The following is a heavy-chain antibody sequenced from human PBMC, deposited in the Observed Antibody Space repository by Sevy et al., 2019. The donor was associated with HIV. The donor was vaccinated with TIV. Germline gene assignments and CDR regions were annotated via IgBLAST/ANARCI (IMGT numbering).Heavy chain of an antibody. V-gene: IGHV1-24*01. CDR2: LDPEHDET. J-gene: IGHJ4*02. Sequence: ASVKVSCKVSGYTLTELSMHWVRQAPGKGLEWMGTLDPEHDETIYAQKFQGRVTMTEDTSTDTAYMELSSLRSEDTAVYYCATTKDYYDSSGYPFDYWGQGTLVTVSS. D-gene: IGHD3-22*01. CDR3: ATTKDYYDSSGYPFDY. CDR1: GYTLTELS.